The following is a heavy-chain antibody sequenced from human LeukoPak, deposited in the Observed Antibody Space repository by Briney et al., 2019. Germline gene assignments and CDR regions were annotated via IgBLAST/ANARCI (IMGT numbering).Heavy chain of an antibody. J-gene: IGHJ3*02. CDR3: ARGITTVVTYDAFDI. V-gene: IGHV3-11*01. CDR1: GFTFSDYY. Sequence: GGSLRLSCAASGFTFSDYYMSWIRQAPGKGLEWVSYISSSGSTIYYADSVKGRFTISRDNAKNSLYLQMNSLRAGDTAVYYCARGITTVVTYDAFDIWGQGTMVTVSS. CDR2: ISSSGSTI. D-gene: IGHD4-23*01.